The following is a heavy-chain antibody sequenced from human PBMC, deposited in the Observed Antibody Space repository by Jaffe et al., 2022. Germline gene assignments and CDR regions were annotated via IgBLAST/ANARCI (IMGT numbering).Heavy chain of an antibody. CDR1: GGSISGLS. J-gene: IGHJ4*02. V-gene: IGHV4-59*01. CDR2: IYDGGNT. Sequence: QVQLQESGPGLVKPSETLSLTCSVSGGSISGLSWSWIRQPPGKGLEWIGYIYDGGNTDYNPSLKSRVTISRDTSKNQFSLRLTSVTAADTAMYYCARDRDSNYGLMDNWGQGTLVTVSS. CDR3: ARDRDSNYGLMDN. D-gene: IGHD4-4*01.